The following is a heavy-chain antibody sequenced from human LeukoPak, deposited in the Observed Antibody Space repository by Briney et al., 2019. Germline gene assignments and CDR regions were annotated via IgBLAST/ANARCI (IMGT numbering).Heavy chain of an antibody. J-gene: IGHJ6*02. V-gene: IGHV1-46*01. CDR3: ARGKVTTLMYYYYGMDV. CDR2: INPSGGST. CDR1: GYTFTSYY. D-gene: IGHD4-17*01. Sequence: ASVKVSCKASGYTFTSYYMHWVRQAPGQGLEWMGIINPSGGSTSYARKFQGRVTMTRDTSTSTVYMELSSLRSEDTAVYYCARGKVTTLMYYYYGMDVWGQGTTVTVSS.